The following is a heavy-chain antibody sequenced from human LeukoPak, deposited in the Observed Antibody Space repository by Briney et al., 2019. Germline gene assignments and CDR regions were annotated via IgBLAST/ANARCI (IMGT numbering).Heavy chain of an antibody. CDR1: GFTFSGSA. D-gene: IGHD2-2*01. J-gene: IGHJ6*03. CDR3: TRNAVVVPAARFDYYYYYMDV. V-gene: IGHV3-73*01. Sequence: GGSLKLSCAASGFTFSGSAMHWVRQASGKGLEWVGRIRSKANSYATAYAASAKGRFTISRDDSKNTAYLQMNSLKTEDTAVYYCTRNAVVVPAARFDYYYYYMDVWGKGTTVTVSS. CDR2: IRSKANSYAT.